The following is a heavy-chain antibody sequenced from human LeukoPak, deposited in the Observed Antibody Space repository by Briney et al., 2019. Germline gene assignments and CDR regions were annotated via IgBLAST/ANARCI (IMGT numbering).Heavy chain of an antibody. J-gene: IGHJ5*02. CDR2: ISSSSSYI. CDR1: GFSFSDNY. Sequence: GGSLRLSCAASGFSFSDNYMNWVRQAPGKGLEWVSSISSSSSYIYYADSVKGRFTISRDNAKNSLYLQMNSLRAEDTAVYYCARDRNRGYSYGQGLDAWGQGTLVTVSS. CDR3: ARDRNRGYSYGQGLDA. D-gene: IGHD5-18*01. V-gene: IGHV3-21*04.